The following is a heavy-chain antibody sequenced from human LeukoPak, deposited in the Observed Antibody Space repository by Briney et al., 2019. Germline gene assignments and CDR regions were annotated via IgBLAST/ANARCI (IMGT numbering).Heavy chain of an antibody. CDR3: AVWFGEFNY. CDR1: GFTFSSYG. D-gene: IGHD3-10*01. J-gene: IGHJ4*02. Sequence: PGRSLRLSCAASGFTFSSYGMHWVRQAPGKGLEWVAVIWYDGSNKYYADSVKGRFTISRDNSKNPLYLQMNSLRAEDTAVYYCAVWFGEFNYWGQGTLVTVSS. CDR2: IWYDGSNK. V-gene: IGHV3-33*01.